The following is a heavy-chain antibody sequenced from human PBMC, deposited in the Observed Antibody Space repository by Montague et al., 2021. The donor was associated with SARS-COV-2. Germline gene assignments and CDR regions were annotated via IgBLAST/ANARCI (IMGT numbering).Heavy chain of an antibody. V-gene: IGHV4-59*01. CDR2: IYYSGST. Sequence: SETLSLTCTVSGGSISTYYWSWIRQPPGKGLDWIGYIYYSGSTNYYPSLKSRVTISVDTSKNQFSLKLSSVTAADTAVYYCARADITMVRGVNQWAFDIWGQGTMVTVSS. CDR1: GGSISTYY. J-gene: IGHJ3*02. D-gene: IGHD3-10*01. CDR3: ARADITMVRGVNQWAFDI.